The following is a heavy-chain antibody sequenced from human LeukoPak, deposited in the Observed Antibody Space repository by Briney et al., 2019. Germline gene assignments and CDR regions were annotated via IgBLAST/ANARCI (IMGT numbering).Heavy chain of an antibody. J-gene: IGHJ4*02. D-gene: IGHD6-13*01. CDR2: IYYSGST. V-gene: IGHV4-39*07. CDR1: GGSISSSSYY. CDR3: ARDQFDLFFSSSWSY. Sequence: SETLSLTCTVSGGSISSSSYYWGWIRQPPGKGLEWIGSIYYSGSTYYNPSLKSRVTISVDTSKNQFSLKLSSVTAADTAVYYCARDQFDLFFSSSWSYWGQGTLVTVSS.